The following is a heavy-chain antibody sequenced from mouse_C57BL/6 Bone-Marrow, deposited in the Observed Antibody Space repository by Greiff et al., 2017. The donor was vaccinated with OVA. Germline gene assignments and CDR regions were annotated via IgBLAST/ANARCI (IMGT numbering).Heavy chain of an antibody. J-gene: IGHJ2*01. CDR1: GYTFTSYG. CDR3: ASRGAFITTVGYYFDY. CDR2: IYPRSGNT. V-gene: IGHV1-81*01. Sequence: VQLQQSGAELARPGASVKLSCKASGYTFTSYGISWVKQRTGQGLEWIGEIYPRSGNTYYNEKFKGKATLTADKSSSTAYMELRSLTSEGSAVYFCASRGAFITTVGYYFDYWGQGTTLTVSS. D-gene: IGHD1-1*01.